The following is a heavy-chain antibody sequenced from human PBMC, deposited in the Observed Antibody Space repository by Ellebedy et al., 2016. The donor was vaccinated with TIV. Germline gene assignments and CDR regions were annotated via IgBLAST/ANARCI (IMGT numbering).Heavy chain of an antibody. CDR3: ARFISWFDP. CDR2: IDPSDSYT. D-gene: IGHD3-10*01. Sequence: GESLKISCKGSGYSFTNYWITWVRQMPGKGLEWMGRIDPSDSYTNYSPSFQGHVTISVDKSISTAYLQWSSLKPSDTAMYYCARFISWFDPWGQGTLVTVSS. J-gene: IGHJ5*02. CDR1: GYSFTNYW. V-gene: IGHV5-10-1*01.